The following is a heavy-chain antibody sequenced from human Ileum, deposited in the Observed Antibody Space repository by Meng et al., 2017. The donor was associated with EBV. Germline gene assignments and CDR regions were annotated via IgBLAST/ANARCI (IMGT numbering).Heavy chain of an antibody. D-gene: IGHD1-26*01. CDR1: GGSFSSRKYY. J-gene: IGHJ4*02. V-gene: IGHV4-39*07. Sequence: QLQLQESGPGLVKPSETLSLTCSVSGGSFSSRKYYWGWIRQPPGKALEWIASIYYSGTTYYNPSLQSRVSISVDKSKNQVPLNMPSMTAADTAVYYCASRELAPFDYWGQGTLVTVSS. CDR2: IYYSGTT. CDR3: ASRELAPFDY.